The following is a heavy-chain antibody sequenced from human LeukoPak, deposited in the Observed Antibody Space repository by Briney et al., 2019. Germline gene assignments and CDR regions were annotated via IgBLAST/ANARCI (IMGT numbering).Heavy chain of an antibody. V-gene: IGHV4-4*07. CDR2: IYTSGST. CDR3: AGGGATNWAYYFDY. J-gene: IGHJ4*02. Sequence: KPSETLSLTCTVSGGSISSYYWSRIRQPAGKGLEWIGRIYTSGSTNYNPSLKSRVTMSVDTSKNQFSLKLSSVTAADTAVYYCAGGGATNWAYYFDYWGQGTLVTVSS. CDR1: GGSISSYY. D-gene: IGHD1-26*01.